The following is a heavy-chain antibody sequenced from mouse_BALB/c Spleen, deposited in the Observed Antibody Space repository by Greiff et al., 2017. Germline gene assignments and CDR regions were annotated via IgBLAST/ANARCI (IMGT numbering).Heavy chain of an antibody. CDR3: ARYYYYGSSRYWYFDV. J-gene: IGHJ1*01. Sequence: DVMLVESGGDLVKPGGSLKLSCAASGFTFSSYGMSWVRQTPDKRLEWVATISSGGSYTYYPDSVKGRFTISRDNAKNTLYLQMSSLKSEDTAMYYCARYYYYGSSRYWYFDVWGAGTTVTVSS. V-gene: IGHV5-6*02. D-gene: IGHD1-1*01. CDR2: ISSGGSYT. CDR1: GFTFSSYG.